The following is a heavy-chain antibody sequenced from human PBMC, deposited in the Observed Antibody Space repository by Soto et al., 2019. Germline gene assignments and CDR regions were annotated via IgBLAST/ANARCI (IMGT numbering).Heavy chain of an antibody. V-gene: IGHV3-30*18. Sequence: QVHLVESGGGVVQPGSSLILSCEASGFTFSTYGIHWVRQAPGKGLEWVAGISYDGTNKYYADSVKGRFTISRDNSRNTLSLSMSRLRPDDTAVYYCAKDYSVGDAYSFFDYWGQGTLVTVTS. CDR3: AKDYSVGDAYSFFDY. CDR1: GFTFSTYG. CDR2: ISYDGTNK. J-gene: IGHJ4*02. D-gene: IGHD1-26*01.